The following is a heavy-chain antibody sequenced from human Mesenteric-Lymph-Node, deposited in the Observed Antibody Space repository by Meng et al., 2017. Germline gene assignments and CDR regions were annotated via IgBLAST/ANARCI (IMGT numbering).Heavy chain of an antibody. CDR2: MNPNSGNT. J-gene: IGHJ4*02. CDR3: ARVLVRGGDY. D-gene: IGHD3-10*01. V-gene: IGHV1-8*01. Sequence: ASVKVSCKASGYTFTSYDINWVRQATGQGLEWMGWMNPNSGNTGYAQKFQGRVTMTRDTSISTAYMELSRLRSDDTAVYYCARVLVRGGDYWGQGTLVTVSS. CDR1: GYTFTSYD.